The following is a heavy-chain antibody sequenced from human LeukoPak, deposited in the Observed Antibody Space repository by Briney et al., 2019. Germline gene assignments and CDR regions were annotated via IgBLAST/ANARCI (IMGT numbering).Heavy chain of an antibody. Sequence: PGGSLRLSCAASGFTVSSNYMSWVRQAPGKGLEWVSVIYSSGSTYYADSVKSRFTISRHNSKNTISLQMNSLNAADTAVYYCARGTVGYTGWFDPWGQGTLVTVSS. CDR1: GFTVSSNY. CDR3: ARGTVGYTGWFDP. V-gene: IGHV3-53*04. D-gene: IGHD6-13*01. J-gene: IGHJ5*02. CDR2: IYSSGST.